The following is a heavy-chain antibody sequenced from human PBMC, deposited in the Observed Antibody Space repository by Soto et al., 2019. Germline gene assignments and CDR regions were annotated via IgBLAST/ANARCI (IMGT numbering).Heavy chain of an antibody. V-gene: IGHV3-23*01. CDR1: GFNFRKFA. D-gene: IGHD4-17*01. J-gene: IGHJ2*01. CDR2: MSERSGPP. CDR3: AKDQDNTDYYWIFDL. Sequence: GGSLRLSCAASGFNFRKFAMSWVRQAPGKGLEWVSGMSERSGPPIYADSVKGRFTISRDNSKSTLYLEMNDLRPEDTAVYYCAKDQDNTDYYWIFDLWGRGTPVTVSS.